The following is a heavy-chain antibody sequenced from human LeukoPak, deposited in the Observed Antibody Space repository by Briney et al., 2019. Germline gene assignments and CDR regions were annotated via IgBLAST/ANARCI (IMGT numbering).Heavy chain of an antibody. V-gene: IGHV1-2*02. CDR3: ARVPSMVRGVVNYGMDV. J-gene: IGHJ6*02. D-gene: IGHD3-10*01. CDR1: GYSFTVYF. Sequence: ASVTVSFKTSGYSFTVYFMHWVRQAPGQGLEWMGWINPNSGDTKYAQKFQGRVTMTRDTAINTAYMELRRLTSDDTAVYYCARVPSMVRGVVNYGMDVWGQGTTVTVSS. CDR2: INPNSGDT.